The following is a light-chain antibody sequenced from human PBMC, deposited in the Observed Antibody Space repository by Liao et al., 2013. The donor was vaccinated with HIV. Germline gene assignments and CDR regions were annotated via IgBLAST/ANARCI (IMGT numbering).Light chain of an antibody. Sequence: SYVLTQPPSLSVAPGKTATITCGGDNIGTKSVHWYQQKPGQAPLVVIYYDSDRPSGIPERFSGSNSGNTATLTISGTQAMDEADYYCQAWDSSTAVVFGGGTKLTVL. CDR1: NIGTKS. CDR3: QAWDSSTAVV. V-gene: IGLV3-21*01. J-gene: IGLJ2*01. CDR2: YDS.